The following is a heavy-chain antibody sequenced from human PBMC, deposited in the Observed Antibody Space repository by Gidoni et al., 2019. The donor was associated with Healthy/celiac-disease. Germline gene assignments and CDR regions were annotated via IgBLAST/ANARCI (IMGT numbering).Heavy chain of an antibody. D-gene: IGHD3-3*01. J-gene: IGHJ6*02. Sequence: QVQLVESGGGVVQPGRSLRLSCAASGFTFSSYAMHWVRPAPGKGLGWVAVISYDGSNKYYADSVKGRFTISRDNSKNTLYLQMNSLRAEDTAVYYCQSGVVRIIGPYYDFWSGYRGGMDVWGQGTTVTVSS. CDR3: QSGVVRIIGPYYDFWSGYRGGMDV. CDR2: ISYDGSNK. CDR1: GFTFSSYA. V-gene: IGHV3-30-3*01.